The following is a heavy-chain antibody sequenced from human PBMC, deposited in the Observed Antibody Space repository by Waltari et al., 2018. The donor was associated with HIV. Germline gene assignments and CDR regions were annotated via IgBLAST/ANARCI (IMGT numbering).Heavy chain of an antibody. V-gene: IGHV4-61*02. D-gene: IGHD3-10*01. CDR2: IYTSGST. Sequence: QVQLQESGPGLVKPSQTLSLTCTVSGGSISSGSYYWSWIRQPAGKGLEWIGRIYTSGSTNYHPSLKSRVTISVDTSKNQFSLKLSSVTAADTAVYYCAREGASYGSGSYSPDNWFDPWGQGTLVTVSS. CDR1: GGSISSGSYY. CDR3: AREGASYGSGSYSPDNWFDP. J-gene: IGHJ5*02.